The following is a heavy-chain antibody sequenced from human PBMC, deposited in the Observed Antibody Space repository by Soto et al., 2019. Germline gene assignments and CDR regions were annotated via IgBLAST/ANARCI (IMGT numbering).Heavy chain of an antibody. D-gene: IGHD3-10*01. J-gene: IGHJ3*02. V-gene: IGHV3-9*01. Sequence: EVQLVESGGGLVQPGRSLRLSCAASGFTFDDYAMHWVRQAPGKGLEWVSGISWNSGSIGYVDSVKGRFTISRDNAKNSLYLQMNSLRAEDTALYYCATITMVRGVIITSGAFDIWGQGTMVTVSS. CDR3: ATITMVRGVIITSGAFDI. CDR1: GFTFDDYA. CDR2: ISWNSGSI.